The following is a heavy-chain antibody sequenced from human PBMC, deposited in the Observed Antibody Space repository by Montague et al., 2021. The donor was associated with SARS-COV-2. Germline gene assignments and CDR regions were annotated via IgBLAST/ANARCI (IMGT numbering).Heavy chain of an antibody. CDR3: ATLSASITIVGVVQGYYFDD. CDR2: ISHSGST. J-gene: IGHJ4*02. Sequence: SETLSLTCAVYGGSFSGYYWSRIRQPPGKGLEWIGEISHSGSTNYNPSLKSRVTISIDTSTNQSSLKLSSVTAADTAVYYCATLSASITIVGVVQGYYFDDWGQGTLVTVSS. D-gene: IGHD3-3*01. CDR1: GGSFSGYY. V-gene: IGHV4-34*01.